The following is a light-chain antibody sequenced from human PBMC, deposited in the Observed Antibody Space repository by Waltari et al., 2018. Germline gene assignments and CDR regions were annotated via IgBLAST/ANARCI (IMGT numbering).Light chain of an antibody. Sequence: QSALTQPPSASGSPGQSVPISCTGTSGHIGTYDHFSWYQQHPGKAPKVIVYAVTKRPSGVPDRFSGSKSGDTAFLTVSGLQAEDEADYYCSSYAGNYIYVFGTGTEVTVL. CDR2: AVT. CDR3: SSYAGNYIYV. V-gene: IGLV2-8*01. J-gene: IGLJ1*01. CDR1: SGHIGTYDH.